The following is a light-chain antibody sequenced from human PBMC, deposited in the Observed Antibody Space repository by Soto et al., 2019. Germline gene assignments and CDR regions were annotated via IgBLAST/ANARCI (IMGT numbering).Light chain of an antibody. J-gene: IGLJ2*01. CDR2: SNN. Sequence: QSVLTQPPSASGTPGQRVTISCSGSSSNIGSNPVNWYQQLPGTATKLLIFSNNQRPSGVPDRFSGSKSGTSASLAISGLQSEDEADYYCAAWDDSLNGRVFGGGTKLTVL. CDR1: SSNIGSNP. V-gene: IGLV1-44*01. CDR3: AAWDDSLNGRV.